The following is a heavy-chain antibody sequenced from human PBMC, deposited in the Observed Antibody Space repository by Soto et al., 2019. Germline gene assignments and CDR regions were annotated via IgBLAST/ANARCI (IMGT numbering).Heavy chain of an antibody. Sequence: GGPLKLSCAASGFTFSSYSMNWVRQAPGKGLEWVSYISSSSSTIYYADSVKGRFTISRDNAKNSLYLQMNSLRAEDTAVYYCARHPERIAEIGWFDPWGQGTLVTVSS. CDR1: GFTFSSYS. D-gene: IGHD6-13*01. J-gene: IGHJ5*02. CDR3: ARHPERIAEIGWFDP. CDR2: ISSSSSTI. V-gene: IGHV3-48*01.